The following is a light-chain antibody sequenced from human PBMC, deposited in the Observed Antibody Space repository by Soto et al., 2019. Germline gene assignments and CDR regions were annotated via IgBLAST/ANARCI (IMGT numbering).Light chain of an antibody. J-gene: IGLJ2*01. CDR1: SSDIGVFNY. V-gene: IGLV2-14*01. CDR2: EVT. CDR3: SSFASTYTLL. Sequence: QSALTQPASVSGSPGQSITISCTGSSSDIGVFNYVSWYQQTPGNAPTIIIFEVTNRPSGVSNRFSGSKSGNTASLTISGLQAEDEADYYCSSFASTYTLLFGGGTKVTVL.